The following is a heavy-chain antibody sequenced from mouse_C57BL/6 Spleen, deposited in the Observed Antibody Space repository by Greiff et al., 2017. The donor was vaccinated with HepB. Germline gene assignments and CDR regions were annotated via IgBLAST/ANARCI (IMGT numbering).Heavy chain of an antibody. D-gene: IGHD2-1*01. J-gene: IGHJ1*03. CDR2: IYPGDGDT. CDR3: ARDGNSRSYFDG. CDR1: GYAFSSYW. V-gene: IGHV1-80*01. Sequence: VQLQQSGAELVKPGASVKISCKASGYAFSSYWMNWVKQRPGQGLEWIGQIYPGDGDTNYNGKFKGKATLTADKSSSTAYMQLSSLTSEDSAVYFCARDGNSRSYFDGWGTGTTVTVSS.